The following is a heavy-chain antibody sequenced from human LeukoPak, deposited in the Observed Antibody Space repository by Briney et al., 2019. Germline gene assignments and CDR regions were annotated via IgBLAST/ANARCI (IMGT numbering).Heavy chain of an antibody. Sequence: GGSLRLSCAASGFTFTSYWMSWVRQAPGKGLEWVASIKQDGSEKYYVDSVKGRFTISRDNAKNSLYLQMNSLRAEDTAVYYCARVLGAAAGTWGFFFDPWGQGTLVTVSS. D-gene: IGHD6-13*01. CDR3: ARVLGAAAGTWGFFFDP. CDR2: IKQDGSEK. J-gene: IGHJ5*02. CDR1: GFTFTSYW. V-gene: IGHV3-7*01.